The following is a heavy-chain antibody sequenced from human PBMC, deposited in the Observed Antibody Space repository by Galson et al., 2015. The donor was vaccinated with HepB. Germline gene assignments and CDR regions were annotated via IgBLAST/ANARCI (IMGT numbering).Heavy chain of an antibody. CDR2: IKQDGSEK. CDR1: GFTFSSYW. J-gene: IGHJ4*02. D-gene: IGHD6-19*01. Sequence: SLRLSCAASGFTFSSYWMSWVRQAPGKGLEWVANIKQDGSEKYYVDSVKGRFTISRDNAKNSLYLQMNSLRAEDTAVYYCARDREVAGLSSLFDYWGQGTLVTVSS. V-gene: IGHV3-7*03. CDR3: ARDREVAGLSSLFDY.